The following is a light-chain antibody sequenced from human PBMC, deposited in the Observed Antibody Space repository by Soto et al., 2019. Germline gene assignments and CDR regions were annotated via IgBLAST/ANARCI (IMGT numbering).Light chain of an antibody. Sequence: EIVFTQSPGTLSFSPGEGATLSCRASQSVSTNFFAWYQQKPGQAPRLLIYGASTRATGIPDRFSGSGSGTDFTLTISRLEPEDFAVYYCQQYGRTSWTFDQGTKVDIK. CDR3: QQYGRTSWT. CDR2: GAS. CDR1: QSVSTNF. V-gene: IGKV3-20*01. J-gene: IGKJ1*01.